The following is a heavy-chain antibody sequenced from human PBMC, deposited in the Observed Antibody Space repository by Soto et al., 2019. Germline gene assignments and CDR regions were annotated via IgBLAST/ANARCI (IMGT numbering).Heavy chain of an antibody. Sequence: TGGSLRLSCAASGCNFDDYAMHWVRQAPGKGLEWVSGISWNSGSIGYADSVKGRFTISRDNAKNSLYLQMNSLRAEDTALYYCAKDYYYDSSGYYRKASGYYYGMAVWGQGTTVTV. CDR1: GCNFDDYA. CDR2: ISWNSGSI. V-gene: IGHV3-9*01. D-gene: IGHD3-22*01. CDR3: AKDYYYDSSGYYRKASGYYYGMAV. J-gene: IGHJ6*02.